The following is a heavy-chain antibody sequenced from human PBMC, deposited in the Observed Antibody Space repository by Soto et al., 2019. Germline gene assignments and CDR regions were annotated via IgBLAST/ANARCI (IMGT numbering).Heavy chain of an antibody. J-gene: IGHJ6*03. CDR2: IRSKAYGGTT. D-gene: IGHD3-10*01. V-gene: IGHV3-49*03. CDR1: GFTFGDYA. Sequence: GGSLRLSCTASGFTFGDYAMSWFRQAPGKGLEWVGFIRSKAYGGTTEYAASVKGRFTISRDDSKSIAYLQMNSLKTEDTAVYYCTRRKVLLWFGELSDYYYYYMDVWGKGTTVTVSS. CDR3: TRRKVLLWFGELSDYYYYYMDV.